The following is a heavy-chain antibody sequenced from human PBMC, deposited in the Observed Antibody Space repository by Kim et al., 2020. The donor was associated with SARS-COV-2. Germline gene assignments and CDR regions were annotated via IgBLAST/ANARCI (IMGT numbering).Heavy chain of an antibody. CDR3: ARIFGQWLAFDY. D-gene: IGHD6-19*01. V-gene: IGHV4-34*01. CDR1: GGSFSGYY. Sequence: SETLSLTCAVYGGSFSGYYWSWIRQPPGKGLEWIGEINHSGSTNYNPSLKSRVTISVDTSKNQFSPKLSSVTAADTAVYYCARIFGQWLAFDYWGQGTLVTVSS. J-gene: IGHJ4*02. CDR2: INHSGST.